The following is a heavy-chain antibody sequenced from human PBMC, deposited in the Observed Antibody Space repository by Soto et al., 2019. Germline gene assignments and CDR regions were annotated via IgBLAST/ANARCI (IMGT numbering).Heavy chain of an antibody. CDR3: AKGTEYGVVLMSTFDY. CDR1: GCTFSDYG. Sequence: PGVSLRLPCAASGCTFSDYGMHRVSQAPGKGLEWVSGINWNRSNIVYADSVKGRFTISRDNARNSLYLQMNNLRVEDTALYFCAKGTEYGVVLMSTFDYWGQGSLVTVSS. D-gene: IGHD3-3*01. CDR2: INWNRSNI. J-gene: IGHJ4*02. V-gene: IGHV3-9*01.